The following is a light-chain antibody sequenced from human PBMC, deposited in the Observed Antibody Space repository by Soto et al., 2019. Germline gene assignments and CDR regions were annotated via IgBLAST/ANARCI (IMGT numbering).Light chain of an antibody. Sequence: QSVLTQPASVSGSPGQSITISCTGTSSDVGGYNYVAWYQQHPGKVPRLMIYEVSNRPSGVSNRFSGSKSGSTASLTISGLQAEDEAAYYCMSYTSSSTSYVFGTGTKLTVL. CDR3: MSYTSSSTSYV. V-gene: IGLV2-14*01. J-gene: IGLJ1*01. CDR1: SSDVGGYNY. CDR2: EVS.